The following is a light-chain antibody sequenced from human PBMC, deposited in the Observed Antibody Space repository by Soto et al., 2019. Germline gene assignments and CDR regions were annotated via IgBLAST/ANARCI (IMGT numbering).Light chain of an antibody. J-gene: IGKJ1*01. CDR1: QSVRDRY. Sequence: IVLTQSPGTLSLSPWERATLSCRASQSVRDRYLAWYQQKPGQAPSLLIYDTSTRATGVPDRFSGSGSGTDFTLTISRLEPEYFAVYCCQEHGSSPRTFGQGTKVDIK. CDR2: DTS. V-gene: IGKV3-20*01. CDR3: QEHGSSPRT.